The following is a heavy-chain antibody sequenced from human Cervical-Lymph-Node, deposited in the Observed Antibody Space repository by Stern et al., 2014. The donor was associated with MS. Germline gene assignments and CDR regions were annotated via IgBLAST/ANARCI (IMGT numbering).Heavy chain of an antibody. CDR2: ISGYNGYT. V-gene: IGHV1-18*01. D-gene: IGHD2-2*01. CDR3: ARGPYCSSTACFTSDYHYYGMDV. Sequence: VQLVESGAEVRKPGASVKVSCKASGYEFTSFGVSWVRRAPGQGLEWMGWISGYNGYTASAQKFQGRVIMTTDTSTTTASMELRSLRSDDTAVYYCARGPYCSSTACFTSDYHYYGMDVWGQGTTVTVSS. CDR1: GYEFTSFG. J-gene: IGHJ6*02.